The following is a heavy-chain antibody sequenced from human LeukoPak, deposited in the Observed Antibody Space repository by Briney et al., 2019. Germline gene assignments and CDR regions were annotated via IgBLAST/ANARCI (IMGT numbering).Heavy chain of an antibody. CDR2: ISGSGGST. CDR3: AKGFSSHFDWLLYFDY. CDR1: GFTFSSYA. V-gene: IGHV3-23*01. D-gene: IGHD3-9*01. Sequence: GGSLRLSCAAPGFTFSSYAMSWVRQAPGKGLEWVSAISGSGGSTYYADSVKGRFTISRDNSKNTLYLQMNSLRAEDTAVYYCAKGFSSHFDWLLYFDYWGQGTLVTVSS. J-gene: IGHJ4*02.